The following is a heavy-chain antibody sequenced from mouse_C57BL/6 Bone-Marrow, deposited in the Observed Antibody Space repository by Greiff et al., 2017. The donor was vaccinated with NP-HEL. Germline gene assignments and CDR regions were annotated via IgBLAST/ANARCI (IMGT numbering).Heavy chain of an antibody. CDR3: ASTDYGSRMDFDY. J-gene: IGHJ2*01. D-gene: IGHD1-1*01. CDR2: ISYDGSN. CDR1: GYSITSGYY. Sequence: EVQLQESGPGLVKPSQSLSLTCSVTGYSITSGYYWNWIRQFPGNKLEWMGYISYDGSNNYNPSLKNRISITRDTSKNQFFLKLNSVTTEDTATYYCASTDYGSRMDFDYWGQGTTLTVSS. V-gene: IGHV3-6*01.